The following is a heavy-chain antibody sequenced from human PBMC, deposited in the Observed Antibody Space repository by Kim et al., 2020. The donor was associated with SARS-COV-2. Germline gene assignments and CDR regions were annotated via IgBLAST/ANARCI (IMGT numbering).Heavy chain of an antibody. D-gene: IGHD3-16*01. V-gene: IGHV4-59*01. Sequence: ETLSLTCTVSGGSISHYYWNWIRQSPGKKLEWIAYVYYSGTTNYNPSLKSRATISLDISKKQFSLQLTSVTAADTAVYYCARDGAEDDAFDVWGQGTLVTVS. CDR1: GGSISHYY. CDR2: VYYSGTT. CDR3: ARDGAEDDAFDV. J-gene: IGHJ3*01.